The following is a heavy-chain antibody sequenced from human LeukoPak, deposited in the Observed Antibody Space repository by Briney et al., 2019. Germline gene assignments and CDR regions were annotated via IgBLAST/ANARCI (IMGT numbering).Heavy chain of an antibody. V-gene: IGHV3-23*01. CDR3: AKEGYGGSWNADFDY. CDR1: GFTFSSYA. CDR2: ISGSGGSGGTT. J-gene: IGHJ4*02. Sequence: PGGSLRLSCAASGFTFSSYALSLVRQAPGKGLEWVSAISGSGGSGGTTYYADSVKGWFTISRDNSKSTLYLQMSSLRAEDTAVYYCAKEGYGGSWNADFDYWGQGSLVTVSS. D-gene: IGHD6-13*01.